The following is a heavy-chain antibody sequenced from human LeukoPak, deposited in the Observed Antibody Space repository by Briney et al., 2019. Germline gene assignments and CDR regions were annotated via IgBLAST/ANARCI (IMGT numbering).Heavy chain of an antibody. V-gene: IGHV3-21*01. J-gene: IGHJ6*03. D-gene: IGHD3-3*01. CDR3: ARENLQLSITILGAPPRYMDV. CDR2: ISSSSSYI. Sequence: PGGSLRLSCAASGFTFSSYSMNWVRQAPGKGLEWVSSISSSSSYIYYADSVKGRFTISRDNAKNSLYLQMNSLRAEDTAVYYCARENLQLSITILGAPPRYMDVWGKGTTVTVSS. CDR1: GFTFSSYS.